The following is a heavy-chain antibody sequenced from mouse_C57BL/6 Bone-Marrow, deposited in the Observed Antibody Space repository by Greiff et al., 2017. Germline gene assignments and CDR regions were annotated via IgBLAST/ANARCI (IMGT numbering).Heavy chain of an antibody. Sequence: VQLQQSGPVLVKPGASVKMSCKASGYTFTDYYMNWVKQSHGKSLEWIGVINPYNGGTSYNQKFKGKATLTVDKSSSTAYMELNSLTSEDSAVYYCALIYYGNYGDYWGQGTTLTVSS. J-gene: IGHJ2*01. V-gene: IGHV1-19*01. CDR1: GYTFTDYY. CDR3: ALIYYGNYGDY. CDR2: INPYNGGT. D-gene: IGHD2-1*01.